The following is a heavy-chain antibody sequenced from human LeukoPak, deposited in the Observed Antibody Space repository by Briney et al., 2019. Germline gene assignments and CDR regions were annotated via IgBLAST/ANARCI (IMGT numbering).Heavy chain of an antibody. Sequence: ASVKVSCKVSGYTLTELSMHWVRQAPGKGLEWMGGFGPEDGERIYAQKFQGRVTMTEDTSTDTAYMELSSLRSEDTAVYYCATVLRYFDWLLYWNYWGQGTLVTVSS. CDR2: FGPEDGER. CDR1: GYTLTELS. D-gene: IGHD3-9*01. V-gene: IGHV1-24*01. CDR3: ATVLRYFDWLLYWNY. J-gene: IGHJ4*02.